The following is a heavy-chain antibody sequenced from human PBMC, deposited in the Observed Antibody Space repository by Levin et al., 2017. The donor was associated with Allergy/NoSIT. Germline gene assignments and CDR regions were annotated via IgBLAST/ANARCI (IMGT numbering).Heavy chain of an antibody. CDR3: ATSRGASGWYTVDY. J-gene: IGHJ4*02. CDR1: GFTFTSYY. CDR2: INPSGGST. Sequence: ASVKVSCKASGFTFTSYYLHWVRQAPGQGLEWMGVINPSGGSTTNAQKFQGRVTMTRDASTSTVYMDLSNLRSEDTAGYYCATSRGASGWYTVDYWGQGTLVTVSS. V-gene: IGHV1-46*01. D-gene: IGHD6-19*01.